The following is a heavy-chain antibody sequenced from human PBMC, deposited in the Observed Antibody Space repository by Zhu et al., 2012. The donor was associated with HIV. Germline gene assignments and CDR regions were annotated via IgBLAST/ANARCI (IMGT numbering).Heavy chain of an antibody. CDR1: GGSFSGYY. CDR3: ARGYPKWVDTATHFDY. D-gene: IGHD5-18*01. CDR2: INHSGST. V-gene: IGHV4-34*01. J-gene: IGHJ4*02. Sequence: QVQLQQWGAGLLKPSETLSLTCAVYGGSFSGYYWSWIRQPPGKGLEWIGEINHSGSTNYNPSLKSRVTISVDTSKNQFSLKLSSVTAADTAVYYCARGYPKWVDTATHFDYWAREPWSRLL.